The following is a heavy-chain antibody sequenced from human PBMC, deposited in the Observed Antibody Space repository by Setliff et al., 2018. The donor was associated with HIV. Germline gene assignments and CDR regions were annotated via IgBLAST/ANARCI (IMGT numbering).Heavy chain of an antibody. CDR1: GGSLSGDY. J-gene: IGHJ5*02. Sequence: SETLSLTCAVYGGSLSGDYMSWIRQPPGKGLEWIGNIYDSESTYYNPSLKSRVTISVDTSKNHFSLKLNSVTAADTAVYYCARAPGPYGDYNWFDPWGQGALVTVSS. CDR3: ARAPGPYGDYNWFDP. D-gene: IGHD4-17*01. CDR2: IYDSEST. V-gene: IGHV4-30-4*08.